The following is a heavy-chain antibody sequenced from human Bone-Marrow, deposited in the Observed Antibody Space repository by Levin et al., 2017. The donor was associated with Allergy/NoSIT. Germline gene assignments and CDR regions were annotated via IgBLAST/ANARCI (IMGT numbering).Heavy chain of an antibody. J-gene: IGHJ3*01. CDR3: GRDPNGDYVGAFDL. Sequence: GGSLRLSCAASGLTFSKYAMTWVRRAPGRGLEYVSSITASGAGTQYADSVKGRFTISRDNSKNTLFLQMNSLRAEDTALYYCGRDPNGDYVGAFDLWGHGTMVTVSS. CDR2: ITASGAGT. CDR1: GLTFSKYA. D-gene: IGHD4-17*01. V-gene: IGHV3-23*01.